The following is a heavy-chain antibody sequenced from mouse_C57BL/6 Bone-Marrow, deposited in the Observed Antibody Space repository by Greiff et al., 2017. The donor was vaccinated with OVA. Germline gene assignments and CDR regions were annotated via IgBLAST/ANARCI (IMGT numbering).Heavy chain of an antibody. CDR3: ARRLYDGAYYYAMDY. CDR2: INPSTGGT. J-gene: IGHJ4*01. V-gene: IGHV1-42*01. Sequence: EVQLQQSGPELVKPGASVKISCKASGYSFTGYYMNWVKQSPEKSLEWIGEINPSTGGTTYNQKFKAKATLTVDKSSSTAYMQLKSLTSEDSAVYYCARRLYDGAYYYAMDYWGQGTSVTVSS. D-gene: IGHD2-3*01. CDR1: GYSFTGYY.